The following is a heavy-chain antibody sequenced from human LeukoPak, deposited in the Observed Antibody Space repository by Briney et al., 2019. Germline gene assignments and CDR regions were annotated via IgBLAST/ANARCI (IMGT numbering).Heavy chain of an antibody. D-gene: IGHD4-17*01. Sequence: AGGSLRLSCAASGFTFSSYAMSWVRQAPGKGLEWVSAISGSGGSTYYADSVKGRLTISRDNSKNTLYLQMNSLRAEDTAVYYCAKGQDYGRGSDFDYWGQGTLVTVSS. J-gene: IGHJ4*02. V-gene: IGHV3-23*01. CDR3: AKGQDYGRGSDFDY. CDR2: ISGSGGST. CDR1: GFTFSSYA.